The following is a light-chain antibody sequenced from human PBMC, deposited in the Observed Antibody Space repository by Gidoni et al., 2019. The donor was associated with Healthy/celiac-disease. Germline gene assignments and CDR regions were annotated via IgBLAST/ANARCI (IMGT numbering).Light chain of an antibody. CDR2: GAS. CDR1: QSLSSSY. Sequence: EIVLTQSPGTLSLSPGERATLSFSASQSLSSSYLAWYQQKPGQAPRLLIYGASSRATGIPDRFSGSGSGTDFTLTISRLEPEDFAVYYCQQYGSSLFTFGPGTKVDIK. CDR3: QQYGSSLFT. V-gene: IGKV3-20*01. J-gene: IGKJ3*01.